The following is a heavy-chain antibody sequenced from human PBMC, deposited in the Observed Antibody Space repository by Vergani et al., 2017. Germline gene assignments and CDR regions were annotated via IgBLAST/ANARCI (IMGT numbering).Heavy chain of an antibody. D-gene: IGHD6-6*01. Sequence: QVQLVQSGAEVKKPGSSVKVSCKASGGTFSSYTISWVRQAPGQGLEWMGRIIPILGIANYAQKFQGRVTITADKSTSTAYMELSSLRSEDTAVYYCASSSGYYYYCMDVWGKGTTVTVSS. V-gene: IGHV1-69*02. CDR3: ASSSGYYYYCMDV. J-gene: IGHJ6*03. CDR1: GGTFSSYT. CDR2: IIPILGIA.